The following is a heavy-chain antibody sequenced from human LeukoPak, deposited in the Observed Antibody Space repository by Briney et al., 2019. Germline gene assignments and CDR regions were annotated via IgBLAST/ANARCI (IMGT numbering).Heavy chain of an antibody. D-gene: IGHD1-26*01. J-gene: IGHJ4*02. CDR1: GFTFSSYW. CDR2: IKQDGSEK. V-gene: IGHV3-7*03. Sequence: GGSLRLSCAASGFTFSSYWMSWVRQAPGKGLEWVANIKQDGSEKYYVDSVKGRFTISRDNAKNSLYLQMNSLRAEGTAVFYCATYGGSYSTLGYWGQGTLVTVSS. CDR3: ATYGGSYSTLGY.